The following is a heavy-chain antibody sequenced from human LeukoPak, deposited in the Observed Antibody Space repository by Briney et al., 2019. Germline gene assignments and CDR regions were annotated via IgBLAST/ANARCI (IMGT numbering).Heavy chain of an antibody. CDR2: ISYDGSNK. V-gene: IGHV3-30*18. CDR3: AKDLVRRLLWFGESEYFDY. Sequence: PGGSLRLSCAASGSTFSSYGMHWVRQAPGKGLEWVAVISYDGSNKYYADSVKGRFTISRDNSKNTLYLQMNSLRAEDTAVYYCAKDLVRRLLWFGESEYFDYWGQGTLVTVSS. J-gene: IGHJ4*02. CDR1: GSTFSSYG. D-gene: IGHD3-10*01.